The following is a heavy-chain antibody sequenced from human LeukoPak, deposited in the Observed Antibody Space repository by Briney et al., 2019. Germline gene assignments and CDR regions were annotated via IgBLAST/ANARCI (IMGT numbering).Heavy chain of an antibody. CDR2: INHSGST. V-gene: IGHV4-34*01. CDR3: ARGDVVVIPAARYYYYFIDV. J-gene: IGHJ6*03. D-gene: IGHD2-2*01. Sequence: PSEPLSLPCAVYGGSFSDYYWTWLRQPPGKGLEWIGEINHSGSTNYNLSLKSRVTISVDTSKNQFSLKLTSVTAADTAVYYCARGDVVVIPAARYYYYFIDVWGKGTTVTVSS. CDR1: GGSFSDYY.